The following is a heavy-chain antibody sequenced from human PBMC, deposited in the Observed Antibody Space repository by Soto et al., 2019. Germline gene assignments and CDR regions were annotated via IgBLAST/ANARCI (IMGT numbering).Heavy chain of an antibody. D-gene: IGHD2-15*01. CDR3: ARGGLYFDS. CDR1: GGSITAGGSY. CDR2: IHQRGTT. J-gene: IGHJ4*02. V-gene: IGHV4-31*03. Sequence: PSETLSLTCSVSGGSITAGGSYWSWIRQVPGKGLEWIGYIHQRGTTYYNPSLKSRFSLSIDPSKNQFSLQLTSVTAADAALYYCARGGLYFDSWGQGTQVTVSS.